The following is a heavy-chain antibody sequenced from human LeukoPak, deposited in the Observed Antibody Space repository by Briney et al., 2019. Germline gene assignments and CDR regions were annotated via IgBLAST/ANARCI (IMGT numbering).Heavy chain of an antibody. J-gene: IGHJ4*01. CDR1: GYTFTSYA. CDR3: ARAYYGYCSGGSCWAASYFDY. Sequence: GASVKVSCKASGYTFTSYAMNWVRQAPGQGLEWMGWINTNTGNPTYAQGFTGRFVFSLDTSVSTAYLQISSLKAEDTAVYYCARAYYGYCSGGSCWAASYFDYWGQEPWSPSPQ. D-gene: IGHD2-15*01. V-gene: IGHV7-4-1*02. CDR2: INTNTGNP.